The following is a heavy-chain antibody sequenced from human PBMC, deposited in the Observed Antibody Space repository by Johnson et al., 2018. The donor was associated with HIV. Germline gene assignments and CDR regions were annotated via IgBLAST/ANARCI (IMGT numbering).Heavy chain of an antibody. J-gene: IGHJ3*02. CDR3: VRGLDI. V-gene: IGHV3-64*04. Sequence: QVQLVESGGGVVQPGGSLRLPCTVSEFILSASSVQWVRQAPGKGLESVSNLTYTGGGTDYASSGKGRFTISRDNSKNTLYLQMNSLRAEDTAVYYCVRGLDIWGQGTEVTVSS. CDR1: EFILSASS. CDR2: LTYTGGGT.